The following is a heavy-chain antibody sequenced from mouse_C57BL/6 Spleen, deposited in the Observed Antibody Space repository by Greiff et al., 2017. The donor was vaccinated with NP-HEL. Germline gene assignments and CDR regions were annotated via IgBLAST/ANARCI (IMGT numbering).Heavy chain of an antibody. CDR1: GYAFTNYL. D-gene: IGHD2-14*01. CDR2: INPGSGGT. CDR3: ARGTIGTGFAY. V-gene: IGHV1-54*01. J-gene: IGHJ3*01. Sequence: QVHVKQSGAELVRPGTSVKVSCKASGYAFTNYLIEWVKQRPGQGLEWIGVINPGSGGTNYNEKFKGKATLTADKSSSTAYMQLSSLTSEDSAVYFCARGTIGTGFAYWGQGTLVTVSA.